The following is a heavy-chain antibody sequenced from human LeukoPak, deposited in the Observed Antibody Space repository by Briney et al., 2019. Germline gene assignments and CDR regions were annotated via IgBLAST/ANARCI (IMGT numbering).Heavy chain of an antibody. Sequence: ASVKVSCKASGYSFTDNYIHWVRQAPGQGLERMGWISPKSGDTNYAQKFQGRVTMTRDTSISTAYMEVSSLRSDDTAVYYCANAPPGGPFDYWGQGTLVTVSS. J-gene: IGHJ4*02. CDR3: ANAPPGGPFDY. D-gene: IGHD1-14*01. CDR1: GYSFTDNY. V-gene: IGHV1-2*02. CDR2: ISPKSGDT.